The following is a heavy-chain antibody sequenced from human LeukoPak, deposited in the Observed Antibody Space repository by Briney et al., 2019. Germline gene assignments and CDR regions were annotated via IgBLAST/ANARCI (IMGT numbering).Heavy chain of an antibody. D-gene: IGHD3-22*01. CDR3: ARVLHKRNYDSSDYYGY. J-gene: IGHJ4*02. Sequence: GGSLRLSCAAAGFTFSRYWMSWVRQATGKGLECVAKIKEDGSEAHYVDSVKGRFTISRDNAKESLYLQMNTLRAEDTAVYYCARVLHKRNYDSSDYYGYWGQGTLVTVSS. CDR1: GFTFSRYW. CDR2: IKEDGSEA. V-gene: IGHV3-7*04.